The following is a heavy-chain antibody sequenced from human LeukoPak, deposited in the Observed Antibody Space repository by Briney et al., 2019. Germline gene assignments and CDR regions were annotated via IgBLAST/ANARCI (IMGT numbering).Heavy chain of an antibody. CDR3: ARDRGWELLWFDP. Sequence: SQTLSLTCTVSGGSISSGGYYWSWIRQHPGQGLEWIGYIYYSGSTYYNPSLKSRVTISVDTSKNQFSLKLSSVTAADTAVYYCARDRGWELLWFDPWGQGTLVTVSS. J-gene: IGHJ5*02. D-gene: IGHD1-26*01. CDR1: GGSISSGGYY. V-gene: IGHV4-31*03. CDR2: IYYSGST.